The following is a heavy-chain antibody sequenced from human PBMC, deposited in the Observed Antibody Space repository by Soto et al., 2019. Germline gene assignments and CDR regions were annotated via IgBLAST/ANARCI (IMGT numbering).Heavy chain of an antibody. CDR3: AERRQVINDYYGLAD. J-gene: IGHJ6*02. D-gene: IGHD2-21*01. V-gene: IGHV3-13*01. CDR2: IGTAGDT. CDR1: GFTFSNYE. Sequence: EVQLVESGGGLVQPGGSLRLSCAASGFTFSNYEMHWVRQVTGKGLEWVSGIGTAGDTKYVGSVKGRFTISRDNAKNSLYLQMNSLRPEDTAVYYCAERRQVINDYYGLADWGQGTKVIVSS.